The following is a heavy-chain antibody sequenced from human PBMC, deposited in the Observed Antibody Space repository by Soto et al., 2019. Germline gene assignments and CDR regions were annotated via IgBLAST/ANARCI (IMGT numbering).Heavy chain of an antibody. J-gene: IGHJ6*02. CDR2: MNPINGAT. D-gene: IGHD6-13*01. V-gene: IGHV1-8*02. CDR1: GYSFTGYF. Sequence: ASVKVSCKASGYSFTGYFVHWVRQAPGPGLEWMGWMNPINGATGSARRFQGRVSMTRNTATGTAYLELTSLRSDDSAVYYCGRGPSPRAPAGGTPYYYAMDVWGQGTTVTVSS. CDR3: GRGPSPRAPAGGTPYYYAMDV.